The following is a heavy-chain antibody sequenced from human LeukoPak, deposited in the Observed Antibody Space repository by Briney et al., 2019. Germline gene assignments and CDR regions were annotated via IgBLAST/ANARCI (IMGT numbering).Heavy chain of an antibody. D-gene: IGHD3-9*01. J-gene: IGHJ3*02. V-gene: IGHV1-69*05. Sequence: SVKVSCKASGGTFSSYAISWVRQAPGQGLEWMGGIIPIFGTANYAQKFQGRVTITTDESTSTAYMELSSLRSEDTAVYYCSIPSTLDDILTGYSHGAFDIWGQGTMVTVSS. CDR2: IIPIFGTA. CDR1: GGTFSSYA. CDR3: SIPSTLDDILTGYSHGAFDI.